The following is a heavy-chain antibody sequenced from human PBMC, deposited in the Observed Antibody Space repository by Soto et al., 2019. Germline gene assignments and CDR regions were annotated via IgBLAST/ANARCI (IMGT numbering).Heavy chain of an antibody. CDR3: AKDNGDFGVVGHIDY. Sequence: PGGSLRLSCAASGFTFSSYAMSWVRQAPGKGLEWVSAISGSGGSTYYADSVKGRFTISRDNSKNTLYLQMNSLRAEDTAVYYCAKDNGDFGVVGHIDYWGQGTLVTRLL. J-gene: IGHJ4*02. CDR2: ISGSGGST. D-gene: IGHD3-3*01. V-gene: IGHV3-23*01. CDR1: GFTFSSYA.